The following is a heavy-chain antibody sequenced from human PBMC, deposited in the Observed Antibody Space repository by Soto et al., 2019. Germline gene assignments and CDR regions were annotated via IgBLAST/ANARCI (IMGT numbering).Heavy chain of an antibody. Sequence: SETLSLTCAVSGGSISSGGYSWSWIRQPPGKGLEWIGCIYHSGSTYYNPSLKSRVTISVDRSKNQFSLKLSSVTAADTAVYYCARALFCTSCYAPYGMDVWGQGTTVTVSS. CDR2: IYHSGST. J-gene: IGHJ6*02. V-gene: IGHV4-30-2*01. D-gene: IGHD2-2*01. CDR1: GGSISSGGYS. CDR3: ARALFCTSCYAPYGMDV.